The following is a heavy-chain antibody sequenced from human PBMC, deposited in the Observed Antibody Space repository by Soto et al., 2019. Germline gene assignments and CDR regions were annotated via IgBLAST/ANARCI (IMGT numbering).Heavy chain of an antibody. D-gene: IGHD3-10*02. CDR3: ARRTMWIAWRFDP. Sequence: QVQLQQWGAGLLKPSETLPLTCAVYGGSFSGYYWSWIRQPPGKGLEWIGEINHSGSTNYNPSLKSRVTISVDTSKNQFSLKLSSVTAADTAVYYCARRTMWIAWRFDPWGQGTLVTVSS. CDR1: GGSFSGYY. CDR2: INHSGST. V-gene: IGHV4-34*01. J-gene: IGHJ5*02.